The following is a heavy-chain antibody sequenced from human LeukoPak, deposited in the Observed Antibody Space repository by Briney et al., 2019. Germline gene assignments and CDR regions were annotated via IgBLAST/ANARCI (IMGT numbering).Heavy chain of an antibody. V-gene: IGHV1-69*02. CDR2: IIPILGIA. D-gene: IGHD3-22*01. CDR3: ARAPSDSSADVFDY. CDR1: GGTFSSYT. J-gene: IGHJ4*02. Sequence: SVKVSCKASGGTFSSYTISWVRQAPGQGLEWMGRIIPILGIANYAQKFQGRVTITADKSTSTAYMELSSLRSEDTAVYYCARAPSDSSADVFDYWGQGTLVTVSS.